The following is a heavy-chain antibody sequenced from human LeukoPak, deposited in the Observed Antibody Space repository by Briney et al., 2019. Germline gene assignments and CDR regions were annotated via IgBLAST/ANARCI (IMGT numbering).Heavy chain of an antibody. J-gene: IGHJ6*03. CDR3: ARFLAWFGESIRMDV. CDR2: IYYSGST. Sequence: AETLSLTCTVSGGSISSYYWSWIRQPPGKGLEWIGYIYYSGSTNYNPSLKSRVTISVDTSKNQFSLKLSSVTAADTAVYYCARFLAWFGESIRMDVWGKGTPVTVSS. V-gene: IGHV4-59*01. D-gene: IGHD3-10*01. CDR1: GGSISSYY.